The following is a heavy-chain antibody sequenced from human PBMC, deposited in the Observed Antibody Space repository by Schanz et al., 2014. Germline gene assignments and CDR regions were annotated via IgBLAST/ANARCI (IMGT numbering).Heavy chain of an antibody. CDR1: GFTISSYS. D-gene: IGHD3-9*01. CDR2: ISSSGSYI. Sequence: EVQLLESGGGLVQPGGSLRLSCAASGFTISSYSMNWVRQAPGKGLEWVSSISSSGSYIHYADSVKGRFTISRDNAKNTLYLQMNSLRAEDTAVYYCARDSRRNYDFLTAYYSIDYWGQGTLVTVSS. CDR3: ARDSRRNYDFLTAYYSIDY. J-gene: IGHJ4*02. V-gene: IGHV3-21*01.